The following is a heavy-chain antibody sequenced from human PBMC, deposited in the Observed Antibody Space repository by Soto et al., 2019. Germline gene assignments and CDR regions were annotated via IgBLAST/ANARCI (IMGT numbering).Heavy chain of an antibody. CDR2: INHSGST. D-gene: IGHD3-10*01. Sequence: ASETLSLTCAVYGGSFSGYYWSWIRQPPGKGLEWIGEINHSGSTNYNPSLKSRVTISVDTTKNQFSLKLSSVTAADTAVYYCARGLENYYGSGSYYKLGAFDIWGQGTMVTVSS. CDR1: GGSFSGYY. V-gene: IGHV4-34*01. CDR3: ARGLENYYGSGSYYKLGAFDI. J-gene: IGHJ3*02.